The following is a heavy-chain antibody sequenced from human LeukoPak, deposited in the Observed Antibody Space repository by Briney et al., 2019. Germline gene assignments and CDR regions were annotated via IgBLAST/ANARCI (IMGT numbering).Heavy chain of an antibody. J-gene: IGHJ4*02. V-gene: IGHV4-4*07. CDR1: GGSITSYY. CDR3: ARVEGYCSGGSCPYYFDY. Sequence: SETLSLTCTVSGGSITSYYWSWIRQPAGKGLEWIGRIHTTGSTNYNPSLKSRVTMSVDTSKNQFSLKLSSVTAADTAVYYCARVEGYCSGGSCPYYFDYWGQGTLVTVSS. CDR2: IHTTGST. D-gene: IGHD2-15*01.